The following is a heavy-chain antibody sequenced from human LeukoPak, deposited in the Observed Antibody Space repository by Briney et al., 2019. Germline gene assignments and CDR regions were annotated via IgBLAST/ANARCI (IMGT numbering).Heavy chain of an antibody. V-gene: IGHV3-7*01. CDR3: ARDIKANLDF. D-gene: IGHD3/OR15-3a*01. CDR2: INQDGGTR. Sequence: GGSLRLSCAASGFTFSNTWMAWVRQAPGKGLEWVANINQDGGTRQYADSVRGRFTISRDNAKNSLYLEMNSLRAEDTGLYHCARDIKANLDFGAQGPLVTVSS. CDR1: GFTFSNTW. J-gene: IGHJ4*02.